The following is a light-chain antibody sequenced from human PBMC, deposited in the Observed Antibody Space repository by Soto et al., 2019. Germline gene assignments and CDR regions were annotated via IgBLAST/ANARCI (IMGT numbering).Light chain of an antibody. V-gene: IGKV3-15*01. J-gene: IGKJ4*01. CDR3: QQYNEWPPLT. Sequence: DIVMTQSPATLSVSPGERATLSCRASQSVSSNLAWYQQKPGQAPRLLIYGASTRATGIPARFSGSGSGTEFTLTISSLQSEDFAVYYCQQYNEWPPLTFGGGTKVEIK. CDR1: QSVSSN. CDR2: GAS.